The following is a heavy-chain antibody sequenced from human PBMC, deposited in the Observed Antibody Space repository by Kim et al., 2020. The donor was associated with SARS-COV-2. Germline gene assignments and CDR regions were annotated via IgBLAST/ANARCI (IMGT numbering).Heavy chain of an antibody. CDR3: ARDLSLGRPGGFDY. CDR2: ISRFSDYI. CDR1: EFTFSRYS. J-gene: IGHJ4*02. V-gene: IGHV3-21*01. Sequence: GGSLRLSCIASEFTFSRYSMNWVRQAPGKGLEWVSTISRFSDYIYHAESVEGRFTISRDNAKNSVYLQMNSLRVDDTAMYYCARDLSLGRPGGFDYWGQGALVTVSS. D-gene: IGHD3-10*01.